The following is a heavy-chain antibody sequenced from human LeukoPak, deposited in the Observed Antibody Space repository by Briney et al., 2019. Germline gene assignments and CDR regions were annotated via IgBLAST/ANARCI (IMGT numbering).Heavy chain of an antibody. CDR2: ISAYNGNT. Sequence: GASVKVSCKASGYTFTSYGISWVRQAPGQGLEWMGWISAYNGNTNYAQKLQGRVTMTTDTSTSTAYMELSSLRSDDTAVYYCARGFYYDFWSGYYKYYFDYWGQGTLVTVSS. CDR3: ARGFYYDFWSGYYKYYFDY. CDR1: GYTFTSYG. D-gene: IGHD3-3*01. V-gene: IGHV1-18*01. J-gene: IGHJ4*02.